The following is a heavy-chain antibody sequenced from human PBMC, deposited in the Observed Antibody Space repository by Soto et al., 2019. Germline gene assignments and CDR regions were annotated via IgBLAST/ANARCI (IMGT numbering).Heavy chain of an antibody. Sequence: EVQLLESGGGLVQPGGSLRLSCAASGFTFSSYAMSWVRQAPGKGLEWVSAISGSGGSTYYADSVKGRFTISRDNSKNMQYVQINSLRAEDTAVYYCAKDTYRGVRGVTAVRMSWCDPWGQGTLVTVSS. J-gene: IGHJ5*02. CDR1: GFTFSSYA. D-gene: IGHD3-10*01. CDR3: AKDTYRGVRGVTAVRMSWCDP. V-gene: IGHV3-23*01. CDR2: ISGSGGST.